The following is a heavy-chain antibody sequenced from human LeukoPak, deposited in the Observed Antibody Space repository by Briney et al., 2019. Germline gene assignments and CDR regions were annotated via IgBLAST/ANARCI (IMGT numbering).Heavy chain of an antibody. V-gene: IGHV3-23*01. CDR3: AKPAAPYDILTGYSH. D-gene: IGHD3-9*01. CDR2: ISGSGGST. CDR1: VFTFSKYA. Sequence: AGSLTLSCVASVFTFSKYAMSWVRQAPGKGVAWVSAISGSGGSTYYADSVKGRFTISRDNSKNTLYLQMNSLRAEDTAVYYCAKPAAPYDILTGYSHWGQGTLVTVSS. J-gene: IGHJ4*02.